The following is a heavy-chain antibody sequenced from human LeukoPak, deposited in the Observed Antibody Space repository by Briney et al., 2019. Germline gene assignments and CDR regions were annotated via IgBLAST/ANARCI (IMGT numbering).Heavy chain of an antibody. CDR3: ARDEAIVVVPAAPHDAFDI. D-gene: IGHD2-2*01. V-gene: IGHV4-4*07. J-gene: IGHJ3*02. CDR1: GGSISSYY. Sequence: SETLSLTCTVSGGSISSYYWSWIRQPAGKGLEWIGRIYTSGSTNYNPSLKSRVTMSVDTSKNQFSLKLSSVTAADTAVYYCARDEAIVVVPAAPHDAFDIWGQGTMVTVSS. CDR2: IYTSGST.